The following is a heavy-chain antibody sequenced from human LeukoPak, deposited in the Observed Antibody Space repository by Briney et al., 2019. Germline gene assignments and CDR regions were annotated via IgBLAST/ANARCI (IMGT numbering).Heavy chain of an antibody. CDR3: ARTYCTNGVCYYFDY. J-gene: IGHJ4*02. Sequence: SEALSLTCAVSGYSISSGYYWGWIRQPPGKGLEWIGSIYHSGSTYYNPSLKSRVTISVDTSKNQFSLKLSSVTAADTAVYYCARTYCTNGVCYYFDYWGQGTLVTVSS. D-gene: IGHD2-8*01. CDR2: IYHSGST. V-gene: IGHV4-38-2*01. CDR1: GYSISSGYY.